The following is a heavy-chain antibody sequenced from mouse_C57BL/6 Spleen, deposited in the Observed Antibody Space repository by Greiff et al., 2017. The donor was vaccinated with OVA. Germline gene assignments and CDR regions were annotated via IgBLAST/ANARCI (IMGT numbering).Heavy chain of an antibody. V-gene: IGHV1-80*01. Sequence: VKLQESGAELVKPGASVKISCKASGYAFSSYWMNWVKQRPGTGLEWIGQIYPGDGDTNYNGKLKGKATLTADKSSSTAYMQLSSLTSEDSAVYFCARQGDGSSYFDYWGQGTTLTVSS. CDR2: IYPGDGDT. CDR1: GYAFSSYW. J-gene: IGHJ2*01. CDR3: ARQGDGSSYFDY. D-gene: IGHD1-1*01.